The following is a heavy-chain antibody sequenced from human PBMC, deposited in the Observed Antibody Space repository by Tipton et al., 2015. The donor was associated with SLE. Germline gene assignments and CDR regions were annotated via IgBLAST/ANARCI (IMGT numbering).Heavy chain of an antibody. CDR1: GGSISSGGYY. J-gene: IGHJ4*02. D-gene: IGHD3-16*01. CDR3: ARSTGGITFGGVMYYFDY. CDR2: IYYSGST. V-gene: IGHV4-31*03. Sequence: TLSLTCTVSGGSISSGGYYWSWIRQHPGKGLEWIGYIYYSGSTYYNPSLKSRVTISVDTSKNQFSLKLSSVTAADTAVYYCARSTGGITFGGVMYYFDYWGQGTLVTVSS.